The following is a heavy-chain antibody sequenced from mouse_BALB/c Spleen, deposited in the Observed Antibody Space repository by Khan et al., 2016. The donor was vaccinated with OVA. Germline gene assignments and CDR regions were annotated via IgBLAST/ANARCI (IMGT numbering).Heavy chain of an antibody. CDR3: ARNNDYGYAMDY. CDR2: ISYGGST. Sequence: EVQLQESGPGLVKPSQSLSLTCTVTGFSITSDYAWDWIRQFPGNKLEGMGYISYGGSTSFTPSLRSRISISRDTSKNQLFLQLNYVTTEDTATYYSARNNDYGYAMDYWGQGTSVTVSS. J-gene: IGHJ4*01. V-gene: IGHV3-2*02. D-gene: IGHD1-1*01. CDR1: GFSITSDYA.